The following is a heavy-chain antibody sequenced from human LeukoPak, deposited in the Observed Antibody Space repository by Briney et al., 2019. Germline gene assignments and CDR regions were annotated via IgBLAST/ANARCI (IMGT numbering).Heavy chain of an antibody. CDR2: ISSSGSTI. CDR3: ARARDCSGGSCYSWYYYYYMDV. Sequence: PGGSLRLSCAASGFTFSSYGMNWVRQAPGKGLEWVSYISSSGSTIYYADSVKGRFTISRDNAKNSLYLQMNSLRAEDTAVYYCARARDCSGGSCYSWYYYYYMDVWGKGTTVTVSS. CDR1: GFTFSSYG. V-gene: IGHV3-48*03. D-gene: IGHD2-15*01. J-gene: IGHJ6*03.